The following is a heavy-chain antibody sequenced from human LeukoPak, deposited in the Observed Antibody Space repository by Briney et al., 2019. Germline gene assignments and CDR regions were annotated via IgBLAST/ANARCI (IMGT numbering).Heavy chain of an antibody. V-gene: IGHV3-21*01. CDR3: ARSPGLLWFGELSGNWFDP. Sequence: PGGSLRLSCAASGFTFSSYSMNWVRQAPGKGLEWVSCISSSSSSYIYYADSVKGRFTISRDNAKNSLYLQMNSLRAEDTAVYYCARSPGLLWFGELSGNWFDPWGQGTLVTVSS. J-gene: IGHJ5*02. CDR2: ISSSSSSYI. D-gene: IGHD3-10*01. CDR1: GFTFSSYS.